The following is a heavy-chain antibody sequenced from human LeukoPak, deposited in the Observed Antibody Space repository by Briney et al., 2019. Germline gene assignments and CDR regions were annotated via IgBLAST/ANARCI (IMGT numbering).Heavy chain of an antibody. J-gene: IGHJ3*02. D-gene: IGHD3-10*01. CDR1: GGSFSGYY. Sequence: SETLSLTCAVYGGSFSGYYWSWIRQPPGKGLEWIGEINHSGSTNYNPSLKSRVTISVDTSKNQFSLKLSSVTAVDTAVYYCARAPYYYGSGSYSAFDIWGQGTMVTVSS. CDR2: INHSGST. CDR3: ARAPYYYGSGSYSAFDI. V-gene: IGHV4-34*01.